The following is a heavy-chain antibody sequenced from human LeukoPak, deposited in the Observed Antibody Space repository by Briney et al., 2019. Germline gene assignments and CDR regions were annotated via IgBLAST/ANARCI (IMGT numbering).Heavy chain of an antibody. J-gene: IGHJ4*02. V-gene: IGHV3-53*01. CDR1: GFTVSGTY. Sequence: GGSLRLSCAASGFTVSGTYMSWVRQAPGKELEWVSIIYSDDTRYSADSVKGRFTISRDNSKNTLYLQMNSLRAEDTAVYYCARSDYTSGWYFYYWGQGTLVTVSS. CDR2: IYSDDTR. CDR3: ARSDYTSGWYFYY. D-gene: IGHD6-19*01.